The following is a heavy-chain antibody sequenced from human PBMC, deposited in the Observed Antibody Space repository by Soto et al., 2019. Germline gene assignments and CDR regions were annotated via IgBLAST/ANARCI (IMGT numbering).Heavy chain of an antibody. D-gene: IGHD6-13*01. CDR3: VAAGKMFYFDS. J-gene: IGHJ4*02. Sequence: PGGSLRLSCAASGFSFGSYAMSWVRQAPGKGLEWVSTISASGGSTYYADSVKGRFTISRDNAKNTLYLQLKSLRAEDTAGYYCVAAGKMFYFDSWGQGALVTVSS. CDR2: ISASGGST. V-gene: IGHV3-23*01. CDR1: GFSFGSYA.